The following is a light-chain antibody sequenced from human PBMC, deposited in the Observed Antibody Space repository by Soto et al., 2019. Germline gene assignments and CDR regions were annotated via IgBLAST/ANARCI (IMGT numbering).Light chain of an antibody. J-gene: IGLJ3*02. CDR2: DVT. V-gene: IGLV2-14*03. CDR3: SSFTSSNTVV. Sequence: QSVLTQPASVSGSPGQSITISCTGTSSDVGSYNYVSWYQQHPDKAPKLMINDVTNRPSGVSNRFSGSKSGNTASLTISGLQAEDEADYYCSSFTSSNTVVFGGGTKLTVL. CDR1: SSDVGSYNY.